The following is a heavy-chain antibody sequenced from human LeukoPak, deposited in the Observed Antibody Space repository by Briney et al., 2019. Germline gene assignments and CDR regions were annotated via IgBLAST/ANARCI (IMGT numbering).Heavy chain of an antibody. D-gene: IGHD3-10*01. V-gene: IGHV4-39*01. Sequence: PSETLSLTCTVSGGSISSSSYYWGWIRQPPGKGLGWIGSIYYSGSTYYNPSLKSRVTISVDTSKNQFSLKLSSVTAADTAVYYCARARDYYGSGSQYYMDVWGKGTTVTISS. CDR1: GGSISSSSYY. J-gene: IGHJ6*03. CDR2: IYYSGST. CDR3: ARARDYYGSGSQYYMDV.